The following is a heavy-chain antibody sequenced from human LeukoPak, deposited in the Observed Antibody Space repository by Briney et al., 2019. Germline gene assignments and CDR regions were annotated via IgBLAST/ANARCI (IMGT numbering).Heavy chain of an antibody. CDR1: GYTFTSYY. CDR2: MNPKSGNT. J-gene: IGHJ6*03. V-gene: IGHV1-8*03. D-gene: IGHD6-19*01. CDR3: ARRAVDNSYYYYMDV. Sequence: ASVKVSCKASGYTFTSYYMYWVRQVTGQGLEWMGWMNPKSGNTGYAQKFQGGVTITRNTSISTAYMEVSSLRYEDTAVYYCARRAVDNSYYYYMDVWGKGTTVTVSS.